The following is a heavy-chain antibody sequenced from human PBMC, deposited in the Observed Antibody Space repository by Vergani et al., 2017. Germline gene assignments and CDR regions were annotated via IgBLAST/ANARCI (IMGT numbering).Heavy chain of an antibody. CDR3: ARGGSSSWYCDY. CDR2: IYYSGRT. Sequence: QVQLQESGPGLVKPSETLSLTCTVSGVSISSYYWSWIRQPPGKGLEWIGYIYYSGRTNYNPSLKSRVTISVDTSKNQFSLKLSSVTAAGTAVYYCARGGSSSWYCDYWGQGTLVTVSS. D-gene: IGHD6-13*01. J-gene: IGHJ4*02. CDR1: GVSISSYY. V-gene: IGHV4-59*01.